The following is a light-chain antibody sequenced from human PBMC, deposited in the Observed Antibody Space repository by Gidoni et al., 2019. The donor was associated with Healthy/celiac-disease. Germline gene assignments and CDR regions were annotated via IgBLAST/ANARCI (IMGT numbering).Light chain of an antibody. CDR2: GAS. CDR3: QQYGSSSYT. J-gene: IGKJ2*01. CDR1: QSVSSSY. V-gene: IGKV3-20*01. Sequence: ETVLTLSPGTLSLSPGESATRSCRASQSVSSSYLAWYQQKPGQAPKLLIYGASSRATGIPDRFSGSGSGTDFTLTISRLEPEDFAVYYCQQYGSSSYTFGQGTKLEIK.